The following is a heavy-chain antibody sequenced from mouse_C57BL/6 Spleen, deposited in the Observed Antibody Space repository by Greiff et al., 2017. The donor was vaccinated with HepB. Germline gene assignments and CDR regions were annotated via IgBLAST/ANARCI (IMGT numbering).Heavy chain of an antibody. V-gene: IGHV3-6*01. J-gene: IGHJ4*01. CDR3: ARGGNYVGYAMDY. CDR2: ISYDGSN. D-gene: IGHD2-1*01. CDR1: GYSITRGYY. Sequence: ESGPGLVKPSQSLSLTCSVTGYSITRGYYWNWIRQFPGNKLEWMGYISYDGSNNYNPSLKNRISITRDTSKNQFFLKLNSVTTEDTATYYCARGGNYVGYAMDYWGQGTSVTVSS.